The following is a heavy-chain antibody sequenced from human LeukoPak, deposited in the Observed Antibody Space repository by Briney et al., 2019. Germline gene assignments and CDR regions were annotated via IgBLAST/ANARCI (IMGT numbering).Heavy chain of an antibody. Sequence: EASVKVSCKASGYTFTSYGIRWVRQAPGQGLEWMGWISAYNGNTNYAQKLHGRVTMTPDTSTSTAYKELRSLRSDDTAVYYCARGCSSTSCYWSDYWGQGTLVTVSS. CDR2: ISAYNGNT. CDR1: GYTFTSYG. J-gene: IGHJ4*02. CDR3: ARGCSSTSCYWSDY. V-gene: IGHV1-18*01. D-gene: IGHD2-2*01.